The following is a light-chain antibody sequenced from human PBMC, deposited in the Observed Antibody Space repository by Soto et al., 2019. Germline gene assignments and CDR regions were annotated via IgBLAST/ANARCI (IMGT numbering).Light chain of an antibody. Sequence: AIQMTQSPSSLSASVGDRVTITCRASQGIGTELGWYQLKPGKAPKLLVYGASTLQSGVLPRFSGSGSGTDFTLTISSLQPDDFATYYCLQDFFYPRTFGQGTKVEIK. CDR2: GAS. V-gene: IGKV1-6*02. CDR1: QGIGTE. J-gene: IGKJ1*01. CDR3: LQDFFYPRT.